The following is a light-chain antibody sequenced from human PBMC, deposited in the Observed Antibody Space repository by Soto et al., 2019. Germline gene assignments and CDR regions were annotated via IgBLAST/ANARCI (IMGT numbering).Light chain of an antibody. CDR2: AAS. CDR1: QSINRY. J-gene: IGKJ1*01. CDR3: QQSYSMPWT. Sequence: DIQMTQSTSSLSASVGDRATLTCRASQSINRYLNWYQQKPGKAPKLLIYAASSLQSGVPSRFSGSGSGTDLTLTISSLQPEDFSTYYCQQSYSMPWTFGQGTKVDIK. V-gene: IGKV1-39*01.